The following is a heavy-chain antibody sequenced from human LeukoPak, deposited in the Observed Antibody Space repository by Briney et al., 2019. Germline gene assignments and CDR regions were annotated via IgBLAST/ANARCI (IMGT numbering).Heavy chain of an antibody. J-gene: IGHJ3*02. Sequence: NTGGSLRLSCAASGFTFSSYSMNWVRQAPGKGLEWVSSISSSSSYIYYADSVKGRFTISRGNAKNSLYLQMNSLRAEDTAVYYCASLYSSGWYGDAFDIWGQGTMVTVSS. CDR2: ISSSSSYI. CDR3: ASLYSSGWYGDAFDI. V-gene: IGHV3-21*01. CDR1: GFTFSSYS. D-gene: IGHD6-19*01.